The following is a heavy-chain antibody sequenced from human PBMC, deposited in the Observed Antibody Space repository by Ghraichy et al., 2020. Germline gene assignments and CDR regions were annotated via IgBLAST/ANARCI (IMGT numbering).Heavy chain of an antibody. J-gene: IGHJ6*02. CDR2: ISGSGDST. CDR1: GFTFSSYV. V-gene: IGHV3-23*01. CDR3: AKGIAAGTSTISYYYNGMDG. D-gene: IGHD6-13*01. Sequence: GGSLRLSCAASGFTFSSYVLSWVRQAPGKGLEWVSAISGSGDSTYYPDSVKGRFTISRDNSKNTLYLQMNSLRVEDTAVYYCAKGIAAGTSTISYYYNGMDGWGQGSTVTVSS.